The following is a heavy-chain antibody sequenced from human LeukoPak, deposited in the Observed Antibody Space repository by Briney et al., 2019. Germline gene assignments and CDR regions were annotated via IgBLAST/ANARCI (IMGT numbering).Heavy chain of an antibody. V-gene: IGHV3-23*01. J-gene: IGHJ4*02. CDR3: ANGYSGNGGAFDY. Sequence: GGSLRLSCAASGFTFSSYAMNWVRQAPGKGLEWVSSISGSGGRTYYADSVKGRFTISRDNSKNTLYLQMNSLRAEDTAVYYCANGYSGNGGAFDYWGQGTLVTVSS. CDR1: GFTFSSYA. CDR2: ISGSGGRT. D-gene: IGHD5-12*01.